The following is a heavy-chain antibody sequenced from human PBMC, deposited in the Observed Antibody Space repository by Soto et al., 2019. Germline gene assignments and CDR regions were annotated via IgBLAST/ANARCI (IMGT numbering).Heavy chain of an antibody. Sequence: GGSLRLSCAASGFAFSSYAMHWVRQAPGKGLEWVAVISYDGSNKYYADSVKGRFTISRDNSKNTLYLQMNSLRAEDTAVYYCARDLGYSYGYPSWGQGTLVTVSS. D-gene: IGHD5-18*01. CDR3: ARDLGYSYGYPS. CDR1: GFAFSSYA. V-gene: IGHV3-30-3*01. J-gene: IGHJ5*02. CDR2: ISYDGSNK.